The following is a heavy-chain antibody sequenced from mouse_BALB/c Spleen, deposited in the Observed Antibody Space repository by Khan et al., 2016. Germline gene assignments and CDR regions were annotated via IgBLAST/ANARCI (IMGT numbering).Heavy chain of an antibody. J-gene: IGHJ3*01. CDR1: GYGFSSYW. D-gene: IGHD2-14*01. V-gene: IGHV1-80*01. CDR2: IYPGDGDT. CDR3: ARGTPLAD. Sequence: QVQLKQSGAELVRPGSSVKISCKASGYGFSSYWMNWVKQRPGQGLEWIGQIYPGDGDTYYNGKFKGKATLTADKSSSTAYMQLSSLTSEYSAVYFCARGTPLADWGQGTLVTVSA.